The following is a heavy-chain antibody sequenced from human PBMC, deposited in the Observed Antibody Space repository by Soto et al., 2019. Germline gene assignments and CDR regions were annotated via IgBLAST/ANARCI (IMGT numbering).Heavy chain of an antibody. CDR3: AREFERGNIVLTPNPIDY. J-gene: IGHJ4*02. CDR1: GFTFSSYS. Sequence: PGGSLRLSCAASGFTFSSYSMNWVRQAPGKGLEWVSYISSSSSTIYYADSVKGRFTISRDNAKNSLYLQMNSLRDEDTAVYYCAREFERGNIVLTPNPIDYWGQGTLVTVSS. CDR2: ISSSSSTI. D-gene: IGHD2-8*01. V-gene: IGHV3-48*02.